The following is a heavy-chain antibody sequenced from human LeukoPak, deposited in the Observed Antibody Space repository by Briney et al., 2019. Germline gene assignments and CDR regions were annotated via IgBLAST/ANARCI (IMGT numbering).Heavy chain of an antibody. CDR3: AREGPDRGSQTADY. CDR2: INPYTGET. V-gene: IGHV1-2*02. D-gene: IGHD2-21*02. CDR1: EYTFTSYY. J-gene: IGHJ4*02. Sequence: ASVKVSCKASEYTFTSYYMHWVRQAPGQGLEWMGWINPYTGETKYAQNFQGRVSMTRDTSITTAYMDLSSLTSDDTAVYFCAREGPDRGSQTADYWGQGTLVTVSS.